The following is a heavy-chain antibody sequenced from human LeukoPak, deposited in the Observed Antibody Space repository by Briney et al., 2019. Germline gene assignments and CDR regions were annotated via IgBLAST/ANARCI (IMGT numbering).Heavy chain of an antibody. CDR2: ISSNGGST. CDR3: ARSSGGLLEWLFGAFDI. V-gene: IGHV3-64*01. CDR1: GFTFSSYA. Sequence: GGSLRLSCAASGFTFSSYAMHWVRQAPGKGLEYVSAISSNGGSTYYANSVKGRFTISRDNSKNTLYLQMGSPRAEDMAVYYCARSSGGLLEWLFGAFDIWGQGTMVTVSS. D-gene: IGHD3-3*01. J-gene: IGHJ3*02.